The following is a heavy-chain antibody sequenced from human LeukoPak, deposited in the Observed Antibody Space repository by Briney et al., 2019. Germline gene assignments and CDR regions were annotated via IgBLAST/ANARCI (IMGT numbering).Heavy chain of an antibody. J-gene: IGHJ4*02. CDR1: GFSFTTYW. Sequence: GGSLRLSCGASGFSFTTYWMGWVRQAPGKGLEWVANIKQDGTEKYYVDSVKGRFTISRDNAKNSLYLQMNRLRADDAAVYFCAKAPVTSCRGAYCYPFDSWGQGTLVTVSS. V-gene: IGHV3-7*03. CDR3: AKAPVTSCRGAYCYPFDS. CDR2: IKQDGTEK. D-gene: IGHD2-21*01.